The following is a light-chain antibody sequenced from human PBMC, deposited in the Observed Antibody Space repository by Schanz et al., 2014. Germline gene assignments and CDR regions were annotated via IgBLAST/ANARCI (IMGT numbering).Light chain of an antibody. Sequence: QSALTQPPSASGSPGQSVTISCTGTSSDVGGYNYVSWYQQHPGKAPKLIISDVTRRPSGVPDRFSGSKSDNTASLTVSGLQAEDEADYYCSSYAGSRTIAFGGGTKLTVL. J-gene: IGLJ3*02. CDR1: SSDVGGYNY. CDR2: DVT. CDR3: SSYAGSRTIA. V-gene: IGLV2-8*01.